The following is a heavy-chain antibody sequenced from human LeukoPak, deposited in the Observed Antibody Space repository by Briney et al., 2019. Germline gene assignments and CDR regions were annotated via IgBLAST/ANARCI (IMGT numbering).Heavy chain of an antibody. CDR3: AKGYYDSSGTDY. D-gene: IGHD3-22*01. Sequence: GGSLRLSCAASGFTFDDYAMHWVRQAPGKGLEWVSGISWNSGSIGYADSVKGRFTISRDNAKNSLYLQRNSLRAEDTALYYCAKGYYDSSGTDYWGQGTLVTVSS. V-gene: IGHV3-9*01. CDR2: ISWNSGSI. J-gene: IGHJ4*02. CDR1: GFTFDDYA.